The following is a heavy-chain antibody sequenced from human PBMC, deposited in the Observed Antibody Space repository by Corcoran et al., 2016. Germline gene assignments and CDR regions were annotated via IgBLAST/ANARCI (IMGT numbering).Heavy chain of an antibody. J-gene: IGHJ6*02. CDR3: ARYGDYVSYYYYGMDV. CDR2: ISSSSTI. CDR1: GFTFSSYS. V-gene: IGHV3-48*04. D-gene: IGHD4-17*01. Sequence: EVQLVESGGGLVQPGGSLRLSCAASGFTFSSYSMNWVRQAPGKGLEWVSYISSSSTIYYADSVKGRFTISRDNAKNSLYLQMNSLRAEDTAVYYCARYGDYVSYYYYGMDVWGQGTTVTVSS.